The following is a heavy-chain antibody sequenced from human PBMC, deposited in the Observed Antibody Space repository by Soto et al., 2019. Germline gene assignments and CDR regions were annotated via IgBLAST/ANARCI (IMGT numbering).Heavy chain of an antibody. Sequence: PGGSLRLSCAASGFTVSSYWMHWVRQAPGKGLVWVSRINSDGSSTSYADSVKGRFTISRDNAKNTLYLQMNSLRAEDTAVYYCARDDYYDSSGYYPLGRYYGMDVWGQGTTVTVSS. CDR2: INSDGSST. D-gene: IGHD3-22*01. CDR3: ARDDYYDSSGYYPLGRYYGMDV. V-gene: IGHV3-74*01. J-gene: IGHJ6*02. CDR1: GFTVSSYW.